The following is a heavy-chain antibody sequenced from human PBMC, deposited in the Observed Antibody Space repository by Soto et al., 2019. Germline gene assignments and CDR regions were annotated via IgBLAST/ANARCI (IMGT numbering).Heavy chain of an antibody. V-gene: IGHV4-59*01. CDR1: GGSISSYY. D-gene: IGHD2-2*01. CDR2: IYYSGST. Sequence: SETPSLTCTVSGGSISSYYWSWIRQPPGKGLEWIGYIYYSGSTNYNPSLKSRVTISVDTSKNQFSLKLSSVTAADTAVYYCARVLSSFTEVYWFDPWGQGTLVTVSS. CDR3: ARVLSSFTEVYWFDP. J-gene: IGHJ5*02.